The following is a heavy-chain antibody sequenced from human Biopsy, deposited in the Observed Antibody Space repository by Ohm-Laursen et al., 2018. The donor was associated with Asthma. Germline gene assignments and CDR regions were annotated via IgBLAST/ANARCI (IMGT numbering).Heavy chain of an antibody. CDR1: GFTFSSYG. CDR3: TRVLSKYSGAFKRTFHHNGMDV. V-gene: IGHV3-33*01. J-gene: IGHJ6*02. Sequence: SLRLSCAASGFTFSSYGMHWVRQAPGKGLEWVAVIWYDGSNKYYADSVKGRFTISRDNSKNTLYLQMNSLRADDTALYYCTRVLSKYSGAFKRTFHHNGMDVWGRGTTVTVSS. CDR2: IWYDGSNK. D-gene: IGHD5-12*01.